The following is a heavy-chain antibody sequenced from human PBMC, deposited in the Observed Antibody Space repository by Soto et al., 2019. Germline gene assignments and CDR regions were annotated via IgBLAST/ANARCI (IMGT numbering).Heavy chain of an antibody. CDR3: ARGYYDILTGYSYNWFDP. CDR1: GYTFTSYD. D-gene: IGHD3-9*01. Sequence: GASVKVSCKASGYTFTSYDINWVRQATGQGLEWMGWMNPNSGNTGYAQKFQGRVTMTRNTSISTAYMELSSLRSEDTAVYYCARGYYDILTGYSYNWFDPWGQGTLVTVSS. CDR2: MNPNSGNT. V-gene: IGHV1-8*01. J-gene: IGHJ5*02.